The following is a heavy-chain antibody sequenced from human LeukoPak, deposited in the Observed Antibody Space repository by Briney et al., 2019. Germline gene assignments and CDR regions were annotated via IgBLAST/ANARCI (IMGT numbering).Heavy chain of an antibody. CDR1: GFTFSTSA. Sequence: GGSLRLSCAASGFTFSTSAMSWVRQAPGKGLEWVSAINGGGDNTYYAESVKGRFTISRDNSKNTLFLQMNTLRAEDTAVYYCAKGAAGANRVFDYWGQGTLVTVSS. CDR2: INGGGDNT. CDR3: AKGAAGANRVFDY. D-gene: IGHD6-19*01. V-gene: IGHV3-23*01. J-gene: IGHJ4*02.